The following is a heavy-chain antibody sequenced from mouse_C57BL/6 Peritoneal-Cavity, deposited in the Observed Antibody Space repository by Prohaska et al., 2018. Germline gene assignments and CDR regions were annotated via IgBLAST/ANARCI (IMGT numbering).Heavy chain of an antibody. V-gene: IGHV1-9*01. Sequence: KLSCKATGYTFTGYWIEWVKQRPGHGLEWIGEILPGSGSTNYNEKFKGKATFTAVTSSNTAYMELSSLPTEDSTICYCARSTTVPDFYYWGKGTTRTVSS. CDR2: ILPGSGST. CDR3: ARSTTVPDFYY. J-gene: IGHJ2*01. CDR1: GYTFTGYW. D-gene: IGHD1-1*01.